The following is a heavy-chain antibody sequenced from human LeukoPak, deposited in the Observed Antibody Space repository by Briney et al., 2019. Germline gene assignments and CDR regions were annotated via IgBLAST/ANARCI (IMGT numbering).Heavy chain of an antibody. CDR1: GGSFSGYY. J-gene: IGHJ6*03. D-gene: IGHD2-2*01. CDR2: INHSGST. V-gene: IGHV4-34*01. Sequence: SETLSLTCAVYGGSFSGYYWSWIRQPPGKGLEGIGEINHSGSTNYNPSLKSRVTISVDTSKNQFSLKLSSVTAADTAVYYCARRSIVVVPAAHLSGMDVWGKGTTVTVSS. CDR3: ARRSIVVVPAAHLSGMDV.